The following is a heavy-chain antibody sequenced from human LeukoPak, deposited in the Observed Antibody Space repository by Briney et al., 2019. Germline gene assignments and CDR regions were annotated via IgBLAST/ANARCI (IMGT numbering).Heavy chain of an antibody. CDR3: AKGAPTYYYDSSGYYSFDY. CDR2: IRYDGSNK. V-gene: IGHV3-30*02. Sequence: TGGSLRLSCAASGFTFSSYGMHWVRQAPGKGLEWVAFIRYDGSNKYYADSVKGRFTTSRDNSKNTLYLQMNSLRAEDTAVYYCAKGAPTYYYDSSGYYSFDYWGQGTLVTVSS. D-gene: IGHD3-22*01. CDR1: GFTFSSYG. J-gene: IGHJ4*02.